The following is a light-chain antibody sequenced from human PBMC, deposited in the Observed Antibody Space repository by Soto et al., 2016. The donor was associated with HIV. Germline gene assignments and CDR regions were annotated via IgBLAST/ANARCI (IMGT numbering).Light chain of an antibody. CDR1: QGISNW. V-gene: IGKV1-27*01. CDR2: AAM. J-gene: IGKJ4*01. Sequence: DIQMTQSPSSVSASVGDRVTITCRASQGISNWLAWYQQKPGKVPRLLISAAMNLESGVPSRFRGSGSGTEFTLTITSLQPEDIATYYCQKYNGVITFGGGTKVQIK. CDR3: QKYNGVIT.